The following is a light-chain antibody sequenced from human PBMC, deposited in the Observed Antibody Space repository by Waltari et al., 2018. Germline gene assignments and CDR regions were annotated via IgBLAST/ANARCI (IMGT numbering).Light chain of an antibody. CDR2: DAS. J-gene: IGKJ1*01. Sequence: IVLTQSPRTLSVSPGARATLSCRASQSVRRTLAWYQQKPGQAPRLLIYDASTRATGVPDRFSGSGFGTDFSLTISRLEPEDFAVYYCQKYGTLPATFGQGTKVEIK. CDR1: QSVRRT. CDR3: QKYGTLPAT. V-gene: IGKV3-20*01.